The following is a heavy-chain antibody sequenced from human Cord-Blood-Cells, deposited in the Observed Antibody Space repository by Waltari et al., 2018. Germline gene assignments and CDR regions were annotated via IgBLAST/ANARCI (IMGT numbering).Heavy chain of an antibody. CDR3: ARELTGDAFDI. D-gene: IGHD7-27*01. CDR2: IKQDGSEK. CDR1: GFTFSSYW. V-gene: IGHV3-7*01. Sequence: EVQLVESGGGLVQPGGSLRLSCAASGFTFSSYWMSWVRQAPGKGREWVANIKQDGSEKYDVDSVKGRFTISRDNAKNSLYLQMNSLRAEDTAVYYCARELTGDAFDIWGQGTMVTVSS. J-gene: IGHJ3*02.